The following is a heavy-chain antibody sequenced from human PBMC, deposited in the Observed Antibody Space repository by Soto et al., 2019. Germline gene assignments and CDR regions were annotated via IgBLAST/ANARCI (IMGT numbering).Heavy chain of an antibody. D-gene: IGHD6-19*01. CDR2: ISGSGGST. CDR1: GFTFSSYA. CDR3: AKDADSSGWSASFGKYYYYGMDV. J-gene: IGHJ6*02. Sequence: EVQLLESGGGLVQPGGSLRLSCAASGFTFSSYAMSWVRQAPGKGLEWVSAISGSGGSTYYADSVKGRFTISRDNSKNTLYLQMNSQRAEDTAVYYCAKDADSSGWSASFGKYYYYGMDVWGQGTTVTVSS. V-gene: IGHV3-23*01.